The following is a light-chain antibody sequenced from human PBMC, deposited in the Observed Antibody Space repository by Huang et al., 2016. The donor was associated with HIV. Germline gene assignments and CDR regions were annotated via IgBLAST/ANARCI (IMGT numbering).Light chain of an antibody. V-gene: IGKV3-20*01. CDR2: GAS. Sequence: EIVLTQSPATLSLSPGDRATLSCRASQTVSSTYLAWYQQKPCQSPRLLIYGASSRATGIPDRFSGSGSGTDFTLTISRLEPEDFAVYYCQQYITSPETFGQGTKLEI. J-gene: IGKJ2*01. CDR3: QQYITSPET. CDR1: QTVSSTY.